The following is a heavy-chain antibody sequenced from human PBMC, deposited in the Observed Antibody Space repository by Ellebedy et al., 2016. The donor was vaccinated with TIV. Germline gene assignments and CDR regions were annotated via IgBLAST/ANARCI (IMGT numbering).Heavy chain of an antibody. V-gene: IGHV1-8*01. Sequence: ASVKVSCXASGYTFTSYDINWVRQATGQGLEWMGWMNPNSGNTGYAQKFQGRVTMTRNTSISTAYMELSSLRSEDTAVYYCATRGDAYSQPYYFNYWGQGTLITVSS. J-gene: IGHJ4*02. CDR3: ATRGDAYSQPYYFNY. CDR1: GYTFTSYD. CDR2: MNPNSGNT. D-gene: IGHD5-24*01.